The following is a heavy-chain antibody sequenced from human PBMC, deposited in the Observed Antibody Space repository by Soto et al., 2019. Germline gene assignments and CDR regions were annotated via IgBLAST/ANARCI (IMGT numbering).Heavy chain of an antibody. CDR1: GYTFTSYG. CDR3: ARLRHYSGGWYYFDY. D-gene: IGHD6-19*01. V-gene: IGHV1-18*01. CDR2: ISAYNGNT. Sequence: ASVKFSGKASGYTFTSYGLSWGRQAPGQGLEWMGWISAYNGNTNYAQKLQGRVTMTTDTSTSTAYMELRSLRSDDTAVYYCARLRHYSGGWYYFDYWGQGTLVTVSS. J-gene: IGHJ4*02.